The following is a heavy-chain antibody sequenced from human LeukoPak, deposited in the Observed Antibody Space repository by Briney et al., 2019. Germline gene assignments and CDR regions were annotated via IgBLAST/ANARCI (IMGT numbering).Heavy chain of an antibody. Sequence: SETLSLTCAVYGGSFSGYYWSWIRQPPGKGLEWIGEINHSGSTNYNPSLKSRVTISVDTSKNQFSLKLSSVTAADTAVYYCARILSDGDYFDYWGQGTLVTVSS. J-gene: IGHJ4*02. D-gene: IGHD2-8*01. CDR2: INHSGST. CDR1: GGSFSGYY. CDR3: ARILSDGDYFDY. V-gene: IGHV4-34*01.